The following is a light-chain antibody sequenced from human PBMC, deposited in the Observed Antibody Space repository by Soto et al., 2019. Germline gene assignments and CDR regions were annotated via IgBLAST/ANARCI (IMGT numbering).Light chain of an antibody. CDR2: NVS. CDR3: SSFTSTNTVL. V-gene: IGLV2-14*01. Sequence: QSALTQPASVSGSPGQSITISCTGTSSDVGGYNYVSWYQQHPGKAPKLMIYNVSNRPSGVSNRFSGSKSGNTASLTISGLQAEDEGHYCSSFTSTNTVLFGGGTKLTVL. CDR1: SSDVGGYNY. J-gene: IGLJ2*01.